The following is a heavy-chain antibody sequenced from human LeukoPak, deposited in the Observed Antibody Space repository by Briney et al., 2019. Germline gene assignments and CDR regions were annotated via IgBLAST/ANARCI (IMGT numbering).Heavy chain of an antibody. J-gene: IGHJ4*02. D-gene: IGHD3-10*01. CDR3: QRFFPGAYAPSFDY. CDR1: GDSVSSNSAA. V-gene: IGHV6-1*01. Sequence: SQTLSLTCAISGDSVSSNSAAWNWIRQSPSRGLEWLGRTYYRSKWYNGYAVSVKSRVTINPDTSKNQFSLQLNSVTPEDTAVFSCQRFFPGAYAPSFDYWGQGTLFTVSS. CDR2: TYYRSKWYN.